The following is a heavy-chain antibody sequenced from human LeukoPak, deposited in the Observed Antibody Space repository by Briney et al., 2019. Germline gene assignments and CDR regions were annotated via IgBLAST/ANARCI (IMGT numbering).Heavy chain of an antibody. CDR1: GFTFSSYA. Sequence: PGGSLRLSCAASGFTFSSYAMSWVRQAPGKGLEWVSAISGSGGSTYYADSVKGRFTISRDNSKNTLYLQMNSLRAEETAVYYCAKQPQIVGAIAYWGQGTLVTVPS. CDR3: AKQPQIVGAIAY. CDR2: ISGSGGST. J-gene: IGHJ4*02. D-gene: IGHD1-26*01. V-gene: IGHV3-23*01.